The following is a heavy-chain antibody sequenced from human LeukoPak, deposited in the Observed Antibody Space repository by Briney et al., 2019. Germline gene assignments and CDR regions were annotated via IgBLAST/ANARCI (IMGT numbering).Heavy chain of an antibody. V-gene: IGHV1-69*13. D-gene: IGHD3-22*01. J-gene: IGHJ1*01. CDR1: GGTFSSYA. CDR3: ARDSGSSSGYYQPQYFQH. CDR2: IIPIFGTA. Sequence: SVKVSCKASGGTFSSYAISWVRQAPGQGLEWMGGIIPIFGTANYAQKFQGRVTITADESTSIAYMELSSLRSEDTAVYYCARDSGSSSGYYQPQYFQHWGQGTLVTVSS.